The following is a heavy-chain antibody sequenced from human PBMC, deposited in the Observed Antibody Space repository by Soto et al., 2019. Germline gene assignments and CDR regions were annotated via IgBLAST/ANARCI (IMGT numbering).Heavy chain of an antibody. Sequence: QVQLQESGPGLVKPSQTLSLTCTVSGGSISSGGYYWSWIRQHPGKGLEWIGYISYSGSTYYNPSLERRVTISVDTSKNQFSRKLSSVTAADTAVYYCARDALSRDSIWGQGTLVTVSS. CDR3: ARDALSRDSI. J-gene: IGHJ4*02. CDR1: GGSISSGGYY. V-gene: IGHV4-31*03. CDR2: ISYSGST. D-gene: IGHD3-22*01.